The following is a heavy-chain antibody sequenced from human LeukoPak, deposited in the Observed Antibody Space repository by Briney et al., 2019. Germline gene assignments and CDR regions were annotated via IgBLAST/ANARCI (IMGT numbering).Heavy chain of an antibody. CDR2: LYYSGST. Sequence: PETLSLTCTASGGTITSHYWSWIRQPPGKGLEWIGYLYYSGSTNYNPSLESRVTISVDASRTLFYLKLRSVAAADTAVYYCARSGGRDGYNFGYWGPGTLVTVSS. V-gene: IGHV4-59*08. D-gene: IGHD5-24*01. CDR1: GGTITSHY. CDR3: ARSGGRDGYNFGY. J-gene: IGHJ4*02.